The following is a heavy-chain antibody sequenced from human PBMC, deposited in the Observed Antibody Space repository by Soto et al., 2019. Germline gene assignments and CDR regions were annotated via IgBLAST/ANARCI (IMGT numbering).Heavy chain of an antibody. D-gene: IGHD3-22*01. V-gene: IGHV3-21*01. J-gene: IGHJ4*02. CDR3: ASATYYYVTRGYYY. CDR1: GFTFSSYS. CDR2: ISSSSSYI. Sequence: EVQLVESGGGLVKPGGSLRLSCAASGFTFSSYSMNWVRQAPGKGLEWVSSISSSSSYIYYADSVKGRFTISRDNAKNSLYLQMNSLRAEDTAVYYCASATYYYVTRGYYYWGQGTLVTVSS.